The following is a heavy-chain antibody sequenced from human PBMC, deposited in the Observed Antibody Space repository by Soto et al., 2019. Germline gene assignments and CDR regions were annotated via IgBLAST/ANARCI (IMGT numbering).Heavy chain of an antibody. Sequence: VGSLRLSCAASGFTFSSYAMHWVRQAPGKGLEWVAVISYDGSNKYYADSVKGRFTISRDNSKNTLYLQMNSLRAEDTAVYYCARGGIISLFSGFHYWGQGTLVTVSS. CDR3: ARGGIISLFSGFHY. J-gene: IGHJ4*02. V-gene: IGHV3-30-3*01. CDR1: GFTFSSYA. D-gene: IGHD3-22*01. CDR2: ISYDGSNK.